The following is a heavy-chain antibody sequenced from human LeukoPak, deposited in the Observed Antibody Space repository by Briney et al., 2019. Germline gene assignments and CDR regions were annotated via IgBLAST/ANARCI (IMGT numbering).Heavy chain of an antibody. J-gene: IGHJ4*02. D-gene: IGHD5-12*01. CDR1: GGSFSSDY. CDR2: IYYSGST. V-gene: IGHV4-59*01. Sequence: SETLSLTCTVSGGSFSSDYWSWIRQPPGKGLEWMGDIYYSGSTNYNPSLKRRVTISVDTSKNQFSLKLSSVTAADTAVYYCASVSGAATTIDYWGQGTLVTVSS. CDR3: ASVSGAATTIDY.